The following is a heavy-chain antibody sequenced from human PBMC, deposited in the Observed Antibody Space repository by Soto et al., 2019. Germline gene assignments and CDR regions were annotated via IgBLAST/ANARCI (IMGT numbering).Heavy chain of an antibody. V-gene: IGHV3-30*18. D-gene: IGHD3-3*01. CDR3: AKDFLLDLEWLLWGIDY. CDR2: ISYDGSNK. Sequence: GGSLRLSCAASGFTFSSYGMHWVRQAPGKGLEWVAVISYDGSNKYYADSVKGRFTISRDNSKNTLYLQMNSLRAEDTAVYYCAKDFLLDLEWLLWGIDYWGQGTLVTVSS. CDR1: GFTFSSYG. J-gene: IGHJ4*02.